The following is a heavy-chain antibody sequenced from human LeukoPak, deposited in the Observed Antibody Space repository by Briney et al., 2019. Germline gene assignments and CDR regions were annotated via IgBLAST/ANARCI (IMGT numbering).Heavy chain of an antibody. CDR3: ASRKEYSTSSVFY. D-gene: IGHD6-6*01. CDR1: GFTFTNYV. V-gene: IGHV3-23*01. J-gene: IGHJ4*02. CDR2: ISVSGADT. Sequence: GGSLRLSCAASGFTFTNYVMTWARQAPGKGLEWLSGISVSGADTYYADSVKGRFTISRDNSKNTVSLRLNSLRAEDSAIYYCASRKEYSTSSVFYWGQGTLVTVSS.